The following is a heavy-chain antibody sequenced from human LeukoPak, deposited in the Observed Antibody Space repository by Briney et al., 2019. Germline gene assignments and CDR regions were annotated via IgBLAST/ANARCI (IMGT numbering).Heavy chain of an antibody. CDR1: GYSFTSYW. J-gene: IGHJ5*02. D-gene: IGHD4/OR15-4a*01. CDR2: IYPGDSDT. CDR3: AISGPKRLWGNWFDP. Sequence: GESLKISCKGSGYSFTSYWIGWVRQMPGKGLEWMGIIYPGDSDTRYSPSFQGQVTISADKSISTAYLQWSSLKASDTAMYYCAISGPKRLWGNWFDPWGQGALVTVSS. V-gene: IGHV5-51*01.